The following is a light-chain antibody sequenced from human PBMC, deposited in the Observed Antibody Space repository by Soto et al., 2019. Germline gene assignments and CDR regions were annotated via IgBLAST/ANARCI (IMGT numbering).Light chain of an antibody. Sequence: QSALTQPPSASGSLGQSVTISCTGPSSDVGGYNYVSWHHQHPGKAPKVMIYEVTKRPPGVPDRFSGSKSGNTASLTVSGLQAEDEADYYCSSFAGGGNPVLLGGGTKLTVL. CDR2: EVT. J-gene: IGLJ2*01. CDR1: SSDVGGYNY. V-gene: IGLV2-8*01. CDR3: SSFAGGGNPVL.